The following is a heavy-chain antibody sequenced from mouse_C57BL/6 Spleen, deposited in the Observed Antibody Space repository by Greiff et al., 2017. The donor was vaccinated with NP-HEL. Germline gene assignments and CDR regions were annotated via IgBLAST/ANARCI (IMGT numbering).Heavy chain of an antibody. CDR2: IHPNSGRT. J-gene: IGHJ4*01. Sequence: QVQLQQPGAELVKPGASVKLSCKASGYTFTSYWMHWVKQRPGQGLEWIGMIHPNSGRTNYNEKFKSKATLTVDKSSSTAYMQLSSLTSEDSAVYYCAKEDPFYGSSSLGYAMDYWGQGTSVTVSS. V-gene: IGHV1-64*01. CDR3: AKEDPFYGSSSLGYAMDY. D-gene: IGHD1-1*01. CDR1: GYTFTSYW.